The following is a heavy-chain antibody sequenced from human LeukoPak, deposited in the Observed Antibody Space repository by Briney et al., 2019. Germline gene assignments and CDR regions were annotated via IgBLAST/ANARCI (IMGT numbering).Heavy chain of an antibody. D-gene: IGHD2-2*01. V-gene: IGHV3-7*01. CDR2: IKQDGSEK. CDR1: GFTFSSYW. CDR3: ARSRPDHCSSTSCYYY. J-gene: IGHJ4*02. Sequence: PGGSLRLSCAASGFTFSSYWMSWVRQAPRKGLEWVANIKQDGSEKYYVDSVKGRFTISRDNAKNSLYLQMNSLRAEDTAVYYCARSRPDHCSSTSCYYYWGQGTLVTVSS.